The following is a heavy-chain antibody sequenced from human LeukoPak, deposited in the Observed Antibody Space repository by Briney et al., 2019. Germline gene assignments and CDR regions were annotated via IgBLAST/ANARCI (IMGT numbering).Heavy chain of an antibody. CDR3: ARDPKGGFSYGWGAFDM. Sequence: GGSLRLSCATSGFIFRNYAMHWVRQAPGKGLEWVAVISYDGNSKYNADSVKGRFIISRDNSKNTLYLQMNSLRGEDTAMYYCARDPKGGFSYGWGAFDMWGQGTKVTVSS. CDR2: ISYDGNSK. CDR1: GFIFRNYA. D-gene: IGHD5-18*01. J-gene: IGHJ3*02. V-gene: IGHV3-30*03.